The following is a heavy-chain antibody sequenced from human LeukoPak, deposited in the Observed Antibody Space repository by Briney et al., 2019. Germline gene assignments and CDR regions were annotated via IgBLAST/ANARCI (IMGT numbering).Heavy chain of an antibody. CDR2: IWPGDPQT. D-gene: IGHD5-24*01. CDR3: ARVEMATKPTYYFDS. V-gene: IGHV5-51*01. Sequence: GESLKISCKGSGYSFTSYWIGWVRQMPGKGLEWMGIIWPGDPQTTYSPSFQGQVTLSADKSISTAYLQWNSLKASDTAIYYCARVEMATKPTYYFDSWGQGSLVTVSS. J-gene: IGHJ4*02. CDR1: GYSFTSYW.